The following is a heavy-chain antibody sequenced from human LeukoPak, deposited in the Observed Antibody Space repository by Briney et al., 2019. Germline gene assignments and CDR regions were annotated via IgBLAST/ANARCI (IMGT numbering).Heavy chain of an antibody. CDR1: GFTFSSYA. CDR2: ISYDGSNK. V-gene: IGHV3-30-3*01. Sequence: GGSLRLSCAASGFTFSSYAMHWVRQAPGKGLDWVAVISYDGSNKYYADSVKGRFTISRDNSKNTLYLQMNSLRSEDTAVYYCARGRRESYYDSSGYYYNYWGQGTLVTVSS. CDR3: ARGRRESYYDSSGYYYNY. J-gene: IGHJ4*02. D-gene: IGHD3-22*01.